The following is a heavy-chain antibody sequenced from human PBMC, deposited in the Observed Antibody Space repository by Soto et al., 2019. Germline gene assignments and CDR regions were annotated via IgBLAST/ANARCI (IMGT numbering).Heavy chain of an antibody. D-gene: IGHD5-12*01. CDR3: ARGKMATTRMDV. CDR1: RFPFRRYA. Sequence: PGGSLRLSLSASRFPFRRYAMHWVRPAPGKGLEWVAVISYDGSNKYYADSVKGRFTISRDNSKNTLYLQMNSLRAEDTAVYYCARGKMATTRMDVWGQGTTVTVSS. J-gene: IGHJ6*02. V-gene: IGHV3-30-3*01. CDR2: ISYDGSNK.